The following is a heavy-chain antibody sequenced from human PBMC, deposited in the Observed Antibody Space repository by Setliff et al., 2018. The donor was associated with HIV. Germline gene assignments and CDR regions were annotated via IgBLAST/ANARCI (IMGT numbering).Heavy chain of an antibody. J-gene: IGHJ4*02. V-gene: IGHV3-15*01. Sequence: PGGSLRLSCAASGFTFNNAWMTWVRQAPGRGLEWVGRIKNRPAGGTTEYAAPVKGRFTISRDDSKNMAYLQMNSLKIKDTALYFCSINSPLSSWGQGTLVTVSS. D-gene: IGHD6-6*01. CDR3: SINSPLSS. CDR2: IKNRPAGGTT. CDR1: GFTFNNAW.